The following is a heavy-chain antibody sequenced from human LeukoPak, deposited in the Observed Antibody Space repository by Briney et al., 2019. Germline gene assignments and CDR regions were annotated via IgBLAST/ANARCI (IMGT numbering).Heavy chain of an antibody. J-gene: IGHJ4*01. V-gene: IGHV3-23*01. Sequence: GGSLRLSCAASGFTFSSYAMSWVRQAPGKGLEWVSAISGSGGSTYYADSVKGRFSISRDNSKNTLYLQMDSLRGEDTAVYYCAKDFRIGYSAHFDYWGQEPWSPSPQ. CDR2: ISGSGGST. D-gene: IGHD2-21*01. CDR1: GFTFSSYA. CDR3: AKDFRIGYSAHFDY.